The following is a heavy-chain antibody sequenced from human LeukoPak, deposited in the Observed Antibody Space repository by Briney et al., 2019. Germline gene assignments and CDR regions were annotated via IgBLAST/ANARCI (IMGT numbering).Heavy chain of an antibody. J-gene: IGHJ3*02. CDR3: AAVPGSGVVVSTNDAFDI. V-gene: IGHV1-58*01. D-gene: IGHD3-22*01. Sequence: SVKVSCKASGFTFTSSAVQWVRQARGRRLEWIGWIVVGSGNTNYAQKFQERVTITRDMSTSTAYMELSSLRSEDTAVYYCAAVPGSGVVVSTNDAFDIWGQGTMVTVSS. CDR1: GFTFTSSA. CDR2: IVVGSGNT.